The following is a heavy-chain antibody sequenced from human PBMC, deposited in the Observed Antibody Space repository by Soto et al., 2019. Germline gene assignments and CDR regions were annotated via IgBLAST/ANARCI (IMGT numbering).Heavy chain of an antibody. D-gene: IGHD2-21*02. CDR2: ISFDGQYT. J-gene: IGHJ3*02. V-gene: IGHV3-30*04. CDR3: AAHLYSPYDCTQSAFDN. Sequence: QVQLVESGGGVVQPGTSLRLSCAASGFTFSSFAMHWVRQAPGKGLEWVTLISFDGQYTKYADSVKGRFTISRDNSKNTVFLQMNSLRVEDTALYYCAAHLYSPYDCTQSAFDNWGRGTVVTVSS. CDR1: GFTFSSFA.